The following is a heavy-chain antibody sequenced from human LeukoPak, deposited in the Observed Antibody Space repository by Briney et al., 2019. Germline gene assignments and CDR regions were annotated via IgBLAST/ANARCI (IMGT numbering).Heavy chain of an antibody. D-gene: IGHD3-22*01. J-gene: IGHJ3*02. CDR1: GGSISSYY. CDR2: IYYSRST. V-gene: IGHV4-59*08. Sequence: SETLSLTCTVSGGSISSYYWSWIRQPPGKGLEWIGYIYYSRSTNYNPSLKSRVTISVDTSKNQFSLKLSSVTAADTAVYYCARHLTYYYDSSGYHVLYDAFDIWGQGTMVTVSS. CDR3: ARHLTYYYDSSGYHVLYDAFDI.